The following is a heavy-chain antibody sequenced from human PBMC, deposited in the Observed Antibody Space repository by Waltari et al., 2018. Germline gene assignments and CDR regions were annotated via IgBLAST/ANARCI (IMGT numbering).Heavy chain of an antibody. Sequence: QVQLVQSGAEVKKPGSSVKVSCKASGGTFSSYAISWVRPAPGQGLEWMGGIIPIFGTANYAQKFQGRVTITADESTSTAYMELSSLRSEDTAVYYCARDLPYYGDYRDAFDIWGQGTMVTVSS. V-gene: IGHV1-69*01. D-gene: IGHD4-17*01. CDR2: IIPIFGTA. J-gene: IGHJ3*02. CDR3: ARDLPYYGDYRDAFDI. CDR1: GGTFSSYA.